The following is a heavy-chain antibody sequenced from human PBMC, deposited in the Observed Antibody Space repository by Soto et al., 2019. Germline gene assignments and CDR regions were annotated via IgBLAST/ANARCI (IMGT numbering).Heavy chain of an antibody. V-gene: IGHV4-59*01. CDR1: GGSISSYY. D-gene: IGHD5-12*01. J-gene: IGHJ6*03. Sequence: QVQLQESGPGLVKPSETLSLTCTVSGGSISSYYWSWIRQPPGKGLEWIGYIYYSGSTNYNPSLKRRVTISVDTSKNQLSLKLSSVTAADTAVYYCARSGGGYEKSYYYYYYMDVWGKGTTVTVSS. CDR3: ARSGGGYEKSYYYYYYMDV. CDR2: IYYSGST.